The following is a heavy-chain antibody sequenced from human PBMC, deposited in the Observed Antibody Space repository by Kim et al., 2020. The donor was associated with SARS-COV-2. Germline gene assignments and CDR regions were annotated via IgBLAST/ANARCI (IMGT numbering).Heavy chain of an antibody. Sequence: GGSLRLSCAASGFSFSSYGVHWVRQAPGKGLEWVAVISYDGSNKYFADSVKGRFTIYRDNSKNTVYLQMNSLRAEDTAVYYCAKDRDTAMGLTTGYCDY. CDR2: ISYDGSNK. D-gene: IGHD5-18*01. CDR1: GFSFSSYG. J-gene: IGHJ4*03. CDR3: AKDRDTAMGLTTGYCDY. V-gene: IGHV3-30*18.